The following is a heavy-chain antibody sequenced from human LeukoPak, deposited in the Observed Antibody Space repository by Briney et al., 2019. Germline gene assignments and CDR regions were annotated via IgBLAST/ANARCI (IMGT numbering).Heavy chain of an antibody. CDR1: GGSLSSYY. D-gene: IGHD6-13*01. V-gene: IGHV4-59*01. Sequence: SETLSLTCTVSGGSLSSYYWSWIRQSPGKGLEWIGHISYSGNTNYNPSLKSRVTISLDTSENQFSLKLTSVTAADTAVYYCARGRGSTWPDAFDIWGQGTRVTVSS. CDR2: ISYSGNT. CDR3: ARGRGSTWPDAFDI. J-gene: IGHJ3*02.